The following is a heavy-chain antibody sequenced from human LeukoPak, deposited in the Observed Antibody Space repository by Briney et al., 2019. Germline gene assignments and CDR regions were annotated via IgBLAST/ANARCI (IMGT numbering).Heavy chain of an antibody. D-gene: IGHD4-17*01. Sequence: GGSLRLSCAASGFTFSNYDMHWVRQATGKGLEWVSGIDTAGAPSYPGSVKGRFTISRENAKNSLYLQMNSLRAEDTAVYYCARGGYGDYVMEYWGQGTLVTVSS. CDR2: IDTAGAP. J-gene: IGHJ4*02. CDR3: ARGGYGDYVMEY. V-gene: IGHV3-13*05. CDR1: GFTFSNYD.